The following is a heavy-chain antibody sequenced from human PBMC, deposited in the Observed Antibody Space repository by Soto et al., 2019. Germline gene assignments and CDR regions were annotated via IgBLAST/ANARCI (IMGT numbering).Heavy chain of an antibody. D-gene: IGHD3-16*01. Sequence: QVQLVQSGAEVKKPGSSVKVSCKASGGTFSSYAISWVRQAPGQGLEWMGGIIPIFGTANYAQKFQGRVTITADEYKSQAYMELSSLRTEGPAVNYCGGGGGKGSRGWFDPWGQGTLVTVSS. CDR3: GGGGGKGSRGWFDP. J-gene: IGHJ5*02. V-gene: IGHV1-69*01. CDR1: GGTFSSYA. CDR2: IIPIFGTA.